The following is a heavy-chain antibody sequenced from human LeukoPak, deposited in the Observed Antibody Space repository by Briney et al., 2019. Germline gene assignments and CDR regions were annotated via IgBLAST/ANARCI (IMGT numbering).Heavy chain of an antibody. CDR3: ATDSDCSGGSCYDAFDI. J-gene: IGHJ3*02. CDR1: GYTLTELS. D-gene: IGHD2-15*01. V-gene: IGHV1-24*01. Sequence: ASVKVSCKVSGYTLTELSMHWVRQAPGKGLEWMGGFDPEDGETIYAQKFQGRVTMTEDTSTDTAYMELSSVRSEETAVYYCATDSDCSGGSCYDAFDIWGQGTMVTVSS. CDR2: FDPEDGET.